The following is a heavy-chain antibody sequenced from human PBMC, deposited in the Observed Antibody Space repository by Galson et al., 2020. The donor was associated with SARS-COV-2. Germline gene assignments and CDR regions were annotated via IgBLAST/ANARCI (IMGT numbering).Heavy chain of an antibody. J-gene: IGHJ4*02. V-gene: IGHV1-18*01. Sequence: ASVKVSCKASGYTFSHYLITWVRQAPGQGLAWMGYINTYNGNTDYAPTLRGRVTMTTDTSTSTAYMELRSLRSDDTAVYYCARFYYDSRFFDYWGQGTLVTVSS. CDR2: INTYNGNT. CDR3: ARFYYDSRFFDY. D-gene: IGHD3-22*01. CDR1: GYTFSHYL.